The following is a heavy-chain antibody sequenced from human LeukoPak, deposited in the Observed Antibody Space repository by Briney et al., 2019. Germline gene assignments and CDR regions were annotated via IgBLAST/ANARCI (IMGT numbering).Heavy chain of an antibody. CDR3: ARQGPGYCGTSSCYGVDY. Sequence: ASVKVSCKASGYTFTSSAMNWVRQAPGQGLEWMGWINTDTGSPTYAQGFTGRFVFSLDTSVSTAYLQISSLNAEDTAVYYCARQGPGYCGTSSCYGVDYWGQGTLVTVSS. V-gene: IGHV7-4-1*02. D-gene: IGHD2-2*01. CDR2: INTDTGSP. J-gene: IGHJ4*02. CDR1: GYTFTSSA.